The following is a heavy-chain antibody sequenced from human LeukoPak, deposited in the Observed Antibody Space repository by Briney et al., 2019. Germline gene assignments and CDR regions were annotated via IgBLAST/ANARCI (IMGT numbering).Heavy chain of an antibody. J-gene: IGHJ4*02. CDR3: VRDRGELPHSHFDY. D-gene: IGHD1-26*01. CDR2: INPNSGGT. V-gene: IGHV1-2*02. CDR1: GYTFTGYY. Sequence: ASVKVSCKASGYTFTGYYMHWVRQAPGQALEWMGWINPNSGGTNYAQKFQGRVTMTRDTSISTAYMELRSLRSDDTAVYYCVRDRGELPHSHFDYWGQGSLVTVSS.